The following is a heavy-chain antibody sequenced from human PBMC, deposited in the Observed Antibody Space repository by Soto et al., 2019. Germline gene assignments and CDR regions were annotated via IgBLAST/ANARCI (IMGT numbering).Heavy chain of an antibody. CDR1: GGSISSYY. CDR3: ARSIDDMTATAGAFDI. D-gene: IGHD6-13*01. CDR2: IYYSGST. Sequence: LTCTVSGGSISSYYWSWIRQPPGKGLEWIGYIYYSGSTNYNPSLKSRVTISVDTSKNQFSLKLSSVTAADTAVYYCARSIDDMTATAGAFDIWGQGTMVTVSS. J-gene: IGHJ3*02. V-gene: IGHV4-59*01.